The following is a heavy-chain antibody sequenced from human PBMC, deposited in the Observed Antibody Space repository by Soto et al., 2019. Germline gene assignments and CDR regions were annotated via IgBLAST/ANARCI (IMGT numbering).Heavy chain of an antibody. CDR1: GYTFTSYA. Sequence: VASVKVSCKASGYTFTSYAMHWVRQAPGQRLEWMGWINAGNGNTKYSQKFQGRVTITRDTSASTAYMELSSLRSEDTAVYYCARAYYDYVWGSYRYAFDIWGQGTMVTVSS. V-gene: IGHV1-3*01. CDR2: INAGNGNT. CDR3: ARAYYDYVWGSYRYAFDI. J-gene: IGHJ3*02. D-gene: IGHD3-16*02.